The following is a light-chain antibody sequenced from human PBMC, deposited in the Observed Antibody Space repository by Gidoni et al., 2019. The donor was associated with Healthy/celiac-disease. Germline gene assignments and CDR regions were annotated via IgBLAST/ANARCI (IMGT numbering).Light chain of an antibody. Sequence: LVLTQSPSASASLGASVKLTCTLSSWHSSYAIAWHQQQPEKGPRYLMKLNSDGSHSKGDGIPDRFSGSSSGAERYLTISSLQSEDEADYYCQTWGTGIRVFGGGTKLTVL. CDR1: SWHSSYA. V-gene: IGLV4-69*01. CDR3: QTWGTGIRV. CDR2: LNSDGSH. J-gene: IGLJ3*02.